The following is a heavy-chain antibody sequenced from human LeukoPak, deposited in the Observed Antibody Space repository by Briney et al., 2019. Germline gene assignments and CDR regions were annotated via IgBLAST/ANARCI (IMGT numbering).Heavy chain of an antibody. Sequence: GGSLRLSCAASGFTFSDYYMSWIRQAPGKGLGWVSYISSSGSIIYYADSVKGRFTITRDNAKISLYLQMNSLRAEDTAVYYCARVKYSCSWTNPYGMDVWGQGTTVTVSS. J-gene: IGHJ6*02. CDR2: ISSSGSII. CDR3: ARVKYSCSWTNPYGMDV. V-gene: IGHV3-11*01. D-gene: IGHD6-13*01. CDR1: GFTFSDYY.